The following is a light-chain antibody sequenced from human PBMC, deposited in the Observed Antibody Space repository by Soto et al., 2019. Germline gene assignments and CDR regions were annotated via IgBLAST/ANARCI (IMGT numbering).Light chain of an antibody. J-gene: IGKJ2*01. Sequence: EIVLTQFPATVSVSPGDGATLSCRASQSVSSNLAWYQQKPGQAPRLLIYAASTRATDIPARFSGSGSGTEFTLTISSLQSEDFAVYYCQQYHNWPPRYTFGQGTKLEIK. CDR2: AAS. CDR3: QQYHNWPPRYT. CDR1: QSVSSN. V-gene: IGKV3-15*01.